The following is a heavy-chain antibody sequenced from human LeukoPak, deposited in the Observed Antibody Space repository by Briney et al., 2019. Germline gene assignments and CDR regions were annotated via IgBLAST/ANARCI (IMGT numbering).Heavy chain of an antibody. J-gene: IGHJ5*02. D-gene: IGHD2-15*01. CDR2: IWYDGSNK. V-gene: IGHV3-33*01. CDR1: GFTFSSYG. CDR3: ARGLGYCSGGSCENWFDP. Sequence: GRSLRLSCAASGFTFSSYGMHWVRQAPGKGPEWVAVIWYDGSNKYYADSVKGRFTISRDNSKNTLYLQMNSLRAEDTAVYYCARGLGYCSGGSCENWFDPWGQGTLVTVSS.